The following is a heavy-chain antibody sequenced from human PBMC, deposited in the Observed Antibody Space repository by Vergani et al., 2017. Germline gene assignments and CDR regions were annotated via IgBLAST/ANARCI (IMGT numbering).Heavy chain of an antibody. CDR1: RFTFSSYA. V-gene: IGHV3-30-3*01. D-gene: IGHD4-11*01. Sequence: QVQLVESGGGLVQPGRSLRLSCAASRFTFSSYAMHWVRQAPGKGLEWVAVISYDGSNKYYADSVKGRFTISGDNSKNTLYLQMNSLRAEDTAVYYCARSDSSRYYYYMDVWGKGTTVTVSS. CDR2: ISYDGSNK. CDR3: ARSDSSRYYYYMDV. J-gene: IGHJ6*03.